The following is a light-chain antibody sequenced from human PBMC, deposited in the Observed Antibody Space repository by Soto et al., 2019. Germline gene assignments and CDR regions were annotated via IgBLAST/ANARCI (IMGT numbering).Light chain of an antibody. V-gene: IGKV1-5*03. CDR2: KAS. J-gene: IGKJ2*01. CDR1: QTISSW. Sequence: DIQMTQSPSTLSGSVGDRVTITCRASQTISSWLAWYQQKPGKAPKLLIYKASTLKSGVPSRFSGSGSGTEFTLTISGLQSEDFAVYYCQQYNDWPPYTFGQGTKVDIK. CDR3: QQYNDWPPYT.